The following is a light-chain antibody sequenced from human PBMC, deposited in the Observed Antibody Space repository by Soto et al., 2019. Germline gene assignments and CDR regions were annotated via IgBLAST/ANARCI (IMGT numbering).Light chain of an antibody. CDR1: VLPKQY. CDR3: QSADNGDGA. CDR2: KDG. V-gene: IGLV3-25*03. Sequence: SSELTQPPSVSVSPGQTASITCSGDVLPKQYAYWYQQKPGQAPVVVIYKDGERPSGIPERFSGSTSGTTVTLTISGVQAEDEADYYCQSADNGDGAFGGGTKLTVL. J-gene: IGLJ2*01.